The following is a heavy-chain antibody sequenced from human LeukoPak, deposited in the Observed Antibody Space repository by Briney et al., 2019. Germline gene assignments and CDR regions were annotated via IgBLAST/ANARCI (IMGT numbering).Heavy chain of an antibody. Sequence: QTGGSLRLSCAASGFTFGSYGMHWVRQAPGKGLEWVAVISYDGSNKYYADSVKGRFTISRDNSKNTLYLQMNSLRAEDTAVYYCAKSATSSGSSNFDYWGQGTLVTVSS. D-gene: IGHD1-26*01. CDR1: GFTFGSYG. J-gene: IGHJ4*02. V-gene: IGHV3-30*18. CDR3: AKSATSSGSSNFDY. CDR2: ISYDGSNK.